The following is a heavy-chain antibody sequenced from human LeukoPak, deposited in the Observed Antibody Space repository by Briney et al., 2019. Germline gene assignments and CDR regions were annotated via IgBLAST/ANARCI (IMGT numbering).Heavy chain of an antibody. Sequence: GGSLRLSCAASGFTFSSYAMSWVRQAPGKGLEWVSAISGSGGSTYYADSVKGRFTISRDNSKNTLYLQMNSLRAEDTAVYYCTKGDYYYYYMDVWGKGTTVTVSS. CDR3: TKGDYYYYYMDV. CDR2: ISGSGGST. CDR1: GFTFSSYA. V-gene: IGHV3-23*01. J-gene: IGHJ6*03.